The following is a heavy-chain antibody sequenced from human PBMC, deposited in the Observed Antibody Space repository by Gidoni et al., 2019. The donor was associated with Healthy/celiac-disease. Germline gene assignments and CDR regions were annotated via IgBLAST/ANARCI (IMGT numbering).Heavy chain of an antibody. CDR2: ISAYNGNT. D-gene: IGHD3-10*01. Sequence: QVQLVQSGAEVKKPGASVKVSCKASVYTFTSYGISWVRQAPGQGLEWMGWISAYNGNTNYAQKLQGRVTMTTDTSTSTAYMELRSLRSDDTAVYYCARSHRALFYGKLLAPWGQGTLVTVSS. CDR3: ARSHRALFYGKLLAP. V-gene: IGHV1-18*01. CDR1: VYTFTSYG. J-gene: IGHJ5*02.